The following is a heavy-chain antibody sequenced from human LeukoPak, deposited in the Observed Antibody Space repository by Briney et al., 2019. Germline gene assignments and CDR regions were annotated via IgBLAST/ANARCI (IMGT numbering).Heavy chain of an antibody. CDR1: GFTFSSDA. CDR2: ISGAGGST. J-gene: IGHJ6*03. V-gene: IGHV3-23*01. Sequence: GGSLRLSCAASGFTFSSDAMSWVRQAPGKGLEWVSSISGAGGSTYYADSVKGRFTISRDNSKHPLYLQMNSLRAEDTAVYYCAKYSSTSWQYYYYYMDVWGKGTTVTVSS. D-gene: IGHD2-2*01. CDR3: AKYSSTSWQYYYYYMDV.